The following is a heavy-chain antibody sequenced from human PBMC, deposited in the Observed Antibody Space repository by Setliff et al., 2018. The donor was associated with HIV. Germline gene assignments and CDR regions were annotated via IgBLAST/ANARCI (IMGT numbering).Heavy chain of an antibody. D-gene: IGHD3-10*01. CDR1: GYSFTSYW. J-gene: IGHJ6*02. Sequence: KISCKGSGYSFTSYWIGWVRQMPGKGLEWMGIIYPGDSDTRYSPSFQGQVTISADKSISTAYLQWSSLKASDTAMYYCASQIMVRGVSLYGMDVWGQGTTVTVSS. V-gene: IGHV5-51*01. CDR3: ASQIMVRGVSLYGMDV. CDR2: IYPGDSDT.